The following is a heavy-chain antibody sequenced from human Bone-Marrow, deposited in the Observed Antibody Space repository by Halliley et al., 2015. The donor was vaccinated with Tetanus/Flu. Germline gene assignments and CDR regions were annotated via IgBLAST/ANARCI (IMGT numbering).Heavy chain of an antibody. D-gene: IGHD2-21*02. CDR3: ATALDSDDWYFDL. CDR2: ISAYNGNT. J-gene: IGHJ2*01. V-gene: IGHV1-18*01. Sequence: IGWISAYNGNTNYAHKFHDRVTMTTDTSRTTAYLELRTLRSGDTAMYYCATALDSDDWYFDLWGRGTLVTVSS.